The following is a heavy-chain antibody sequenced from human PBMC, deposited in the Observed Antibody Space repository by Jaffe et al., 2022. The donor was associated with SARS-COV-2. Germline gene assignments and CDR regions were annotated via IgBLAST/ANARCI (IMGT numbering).Heavy chain of an antibody. J-gene: IGHJ3*02. CDR1: GFTFDDYA. D-gene: IGHD6-19*01. Sequence: EVQLVESGGGLVQPGRSLRLSCAASGFTFDDYAMHWVRQAPGKGLEWVSGISWNSGSIGYADSVKGRFTISRDNAKNSLYLQMNSLRAEDTALYYCAKDSGAVAAHDAFDIWGQGTMVTVSS. CDR3: AKDSGAVAAHDAFDI. CDR2: ISWNSGSI. V-gene: IGHV3-9*01.